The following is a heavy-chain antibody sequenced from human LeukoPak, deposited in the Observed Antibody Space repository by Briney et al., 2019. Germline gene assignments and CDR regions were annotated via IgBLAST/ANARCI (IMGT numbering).Heavy chain of an antibody. Sequence: ASVKVSCKASGYTFTGYYMHWVRQARGQGLEWMGWINPNSGGTNYAQKFQGRVTMTRDTSISTTYMELSRLRSDDTAVYYCARSYYYDSSGYYPFDYWGQGTLVTVSS. CDR1: GYTFTGYY. D-gene: IGHD3-22*01. V-gene: IGHV1-2*02. CDR3: ARSYYYDSSGYYPFDY. J-gene: IGHJ4*02. CDR2: INPNSGGT.